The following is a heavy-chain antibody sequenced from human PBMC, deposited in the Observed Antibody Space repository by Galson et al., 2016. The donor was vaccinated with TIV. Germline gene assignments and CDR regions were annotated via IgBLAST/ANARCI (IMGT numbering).Heavy chain of an antibody. J-gene: IGHJ4*02. CDR2: ITAIFGTA. D-gene: IGHD1-26*01. V-gene: IGHV1-69*13. CDR1: GATFRNNA. CDR3: ASERGSYVTRGSFGY. Sequence: SVKVSCKASGATFRNNAISWVRQAPGQGLEWMGGITAIFGTANYAQKFQGRVTITADESTSTAYMELNSLRSGDTAVYYCASERGSYVTRGSFGYWGQGTLVTVSS.